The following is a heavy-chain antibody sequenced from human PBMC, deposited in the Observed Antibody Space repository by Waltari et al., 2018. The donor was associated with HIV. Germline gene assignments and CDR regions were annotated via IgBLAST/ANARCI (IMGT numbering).Heavy chain of an antibody. CDR2: MNPTSGKK. J-gene: IGHJ6*02. CDR3: ARNSSAKGNRYFYYGLDV. CDR1: GYTFINFD. D-gene: IGHD3-22*01. V-gene: IGHV1-8*02. Sequence: QVHLVQSGPEVKRPGAAVKVSCKAYGYTFINFDVNWVRQAAGHGPEWLGGMNPTSGKKASQYIVEESVTMTRDVPTDTGYMEMSGLTPEDTAIYYCARNSSAKGNRYFYYGLDVWGQGTPVTV.